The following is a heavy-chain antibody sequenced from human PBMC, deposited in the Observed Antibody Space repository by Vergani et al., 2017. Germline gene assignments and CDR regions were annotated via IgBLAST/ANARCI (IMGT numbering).Heavy chain of an antibody. V-gene: IGHV3-30*18. Sequence: QVHLVESGGGVVQPGRSLTQSCVASGFSFRGHGMHWVRQAPGKGLEWVAMISYDGSNKYYADSVKGRFTISRDNFKNTLYLQMNSLRAEDTAVYYCAKERRRLTMILEGGDYWGQGTLVTVSS. CDR2: ISYDGSNK. CDR3: AKERRRLTMILEGGDY. CDR1: GFSFRGHG. J-gene: IGHJ4*02. D-gene: IGHD3-22*01.